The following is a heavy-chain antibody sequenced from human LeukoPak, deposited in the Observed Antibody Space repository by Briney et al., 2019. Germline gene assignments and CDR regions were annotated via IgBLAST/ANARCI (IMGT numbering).Heavy chain of an antibody. J-gene: IGHJ4*02. D-gene: IGHD6-13*01. V-gene: IGHV3-30-3*01. CDR3: ARNVAAGTSLDY. CDR1: GFTFSSYA. CDR2: ISYDGSNK. Sequence: GGSLRLSCAASGFTFSSYAMHWVRQAPGKGLEWVAVISYDGSNKYYADSVKGRFTISRDNSKNTLYLQMNSLRAEDTAVYYCARNVAAGTSLDYWGQGTLVTVSS.